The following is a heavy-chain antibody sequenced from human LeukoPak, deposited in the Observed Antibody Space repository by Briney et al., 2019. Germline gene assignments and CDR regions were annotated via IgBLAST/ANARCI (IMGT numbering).Heavy chain of an antibody. D-gene: IGHD4-17*01. Sequence: GGSLRLSCAASGFTVSSNYMSWVRQAPGKGLEWVSVIYSGGSTYYADSVKGRFTISRDNSKNTLYLQMNSLRAEDTAVYYCAGDRIDAVTTMRASYYYMDVWGKGTTVTISS. J-gene: IGHJ6*03. CDR3: AGDRIDAVTTMRASYYYMDV. CDR2: IYSGGST. CDR1: GFTVSSNY. V-gene: IGHV3-53*01.